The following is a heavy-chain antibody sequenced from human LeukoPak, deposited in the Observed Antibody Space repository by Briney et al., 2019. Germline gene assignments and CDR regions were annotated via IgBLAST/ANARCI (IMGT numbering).Heavy chain of an antibody. Sequence: SETLSLTCTVSGGSISSHYWSWIRQPPGKGLEWIGYIYYSGSTNYNPSLKSRVTISVDTSKNQFSLKLSSVTAADTAVYYCARGAYDFWSGYYTDDVWFDPWGQGTLVTVSS. V-gene: IGHV4-59*11. CDR1: GGSISSHY. CDR3: ARGAYDFWSGYYTDDVWFDP. CDR2: IYYSGST. D-gene: IGHD3-3*01. J-gene: IGHJ5*02.